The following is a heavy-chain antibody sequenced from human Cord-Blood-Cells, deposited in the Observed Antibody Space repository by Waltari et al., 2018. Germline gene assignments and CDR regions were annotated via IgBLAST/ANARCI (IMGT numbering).Heavy chain of an antibody. V-gene: IGHV3-23*01. J-gene: IGHJ4*02. CDR2: ISGRGGSK. CDR1: GFTFSSYA. Sequence: EVQLLESGGGLVQPGGSLRLSCAASGFTFSSYAMRWVRQAPGKGLEWVSAISGRGGSKYYADSGKGRFTISRDNSKNTLYLQMNSLRAEDTAVYYCAKGMDIAAASDYWGQGTLVTVSS. CDR3: AKGMDIAAASDY. D-gene: IGHD6-13*01.